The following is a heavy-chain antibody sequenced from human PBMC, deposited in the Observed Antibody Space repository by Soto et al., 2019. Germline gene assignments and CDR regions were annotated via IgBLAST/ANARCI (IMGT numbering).Heavy chain of an antibody. D-gene: IGHD3-10*01. CDR3: ARDLLWFGEYGNFFDY. CDR1: GYTFTIYA. J-gene: IGHJ4*02. Sequence: APVKVSCTASGYTFTIYAIHCVRQAPGQRLEWMGWINAGNGNTKYSQKFQGRVTITRDTSASTAYMELSSLRSEDTAVYYCARDLLWFGEYGNFFDYWGQGTLVTVSS. CDR2: INAGNGNT. V-gene: IGHV1-3*01.